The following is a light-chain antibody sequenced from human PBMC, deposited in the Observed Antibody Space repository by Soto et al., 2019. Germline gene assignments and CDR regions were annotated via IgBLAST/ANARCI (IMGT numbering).Light chain of an antibody. CDR3: ASWDDSLNAWV. J-gene: IGLJ3*02. Sequence: QSVLTQPPSASGTPGQWVTISCSGSSSNIGSNTVHWYQQLPGTAPRLLIYNNNQRPSGVPDRLSAPKSGTSASLALTEVQSEDEADYYCASWDDSLNAWVFGGGTKLTVL. CDR2: NNN. CDR1: SSNIGSNT. V-gene: IGLV1-44*01.